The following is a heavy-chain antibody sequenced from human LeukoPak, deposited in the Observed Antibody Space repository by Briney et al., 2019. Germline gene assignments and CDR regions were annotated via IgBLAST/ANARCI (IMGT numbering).Heavy chain of an antibody. D-gene: IGHD3-10*01. Sequence: GESLKISCKASGYSFTSYWIAWVRQMPGKGLEWMGIIYPGDSDARDSPSFQGQVTISADKSISTAYLQWSSLKASDTAMYYCARHRITMVRGVNYMDVWGKGTTVTISS. CDR2: IYPGDSDA. V-gene: IGHV5-51*01. J-gene: IGHJ6*03. CDR3: ARHRITMVRGVNYMDV. CDR1: GYSFTSYW.